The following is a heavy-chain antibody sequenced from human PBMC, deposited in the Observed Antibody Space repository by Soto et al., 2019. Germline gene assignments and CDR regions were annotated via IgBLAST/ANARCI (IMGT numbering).Heavy chain of an antibody. Sequence: EVQLVESGGGLVQPGGSQRLSCAASGFTFSSYWMHWVRQAPGKGLVWVSRINSDGSTTNYADSVKGRFTISRDIAENTPHLQMNSLRAADTAVYYCARSSSGDYFYYYYMDVWGKGTTVTVSS. J-gene: IGHJ6*03. CDR2: INSDGSTT. CDR1: GFTFSSYW. V-gene: IGHV3-74*01. CDR3: ARSSSGDYFYYYYMDV.